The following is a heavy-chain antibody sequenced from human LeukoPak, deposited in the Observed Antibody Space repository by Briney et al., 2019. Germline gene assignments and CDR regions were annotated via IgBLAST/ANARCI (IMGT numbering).Heavy chain of an antibody. J-gene: IGHJ3*02. CDR1: GFTFSSYA. D-gene: IGHD2-21*02. CDR2: IWYGGSNK. V-gene: IGHV3-33*08. CDR3: ARVCGGDCDDAFDI. Sequence: GGSLRLSCAASGFTFSSYAMHWVRQAPGKGLEWVAVIWYGGSNKYYADSVKGRFTISRDNSKNTLYLQMNSLRAEDTAVYYCARVCGGDCDDAFDIWGQGTMVTVSS.